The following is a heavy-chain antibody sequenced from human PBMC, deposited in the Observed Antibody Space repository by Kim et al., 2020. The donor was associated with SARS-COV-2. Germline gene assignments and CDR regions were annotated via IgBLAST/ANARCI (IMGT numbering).Heavy chain of an antibody. Sequence: SVKVSCKASGFTFTSSAVQWVRQARGQRLEWIGWIVVGSGNTNYAQKFQERVTITRDMSTSTAYMELSSLRSEDTAVYYCAADPAPIVLTYYYGMDVWGQGTTVTVSS. CDR1: GFTFTSSA. CDR3: AADPAPIVLTYYYGMDV. J-gene: IGHJ6*02. V-gene: IGHV1-58*01. D-gene: IGHD2-8*01. CDR2: IVVGSGNT.